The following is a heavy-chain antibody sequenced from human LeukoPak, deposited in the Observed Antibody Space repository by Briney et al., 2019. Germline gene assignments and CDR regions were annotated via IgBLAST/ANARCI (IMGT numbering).Heavy chain of an antibody. CDR3: ARAGHYYDSSGSSYYYYGMDV. D-gene: IGHD3-22*01. J-gene: IGHJ6*02. CDR2: IIPIFGTA. CDR1: GGTFISYA. Sequence: SVKVSCKASGGTFISYAISWVRQAPGQGLEWMGGIIPIFGTANYAQKFQGRVTITADESTSTAYMELSSLRSEDTAVYYCARAGHYYDSSGSSYYYYGMDVWGQGTTVTVSS. V-gene: IGHV1-69*13.